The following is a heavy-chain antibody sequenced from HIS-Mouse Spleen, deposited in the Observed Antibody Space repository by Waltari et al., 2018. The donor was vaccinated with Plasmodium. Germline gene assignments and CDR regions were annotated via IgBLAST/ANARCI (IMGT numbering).Heavy chain of an antibody. CDR1: GFPLSSYC. V-gene: IGHV3-30*18. CDR2: ISYDGSNK. J-gene: IGHJ4*02. D-gene: IGHD3-16*01. CDR3: AKAQGVINFDY. Sequence: QVQLVEYGGGVVQPGRSLSLSCAASGFPLSSYCMHWVRQGPGKGLEWVAVISYDGSNKYYADSVKGRFTISRDNSKNTLYLQMNSLRAEDTAVYYCAKAQGVINFDYWGQGTLVTVSS.